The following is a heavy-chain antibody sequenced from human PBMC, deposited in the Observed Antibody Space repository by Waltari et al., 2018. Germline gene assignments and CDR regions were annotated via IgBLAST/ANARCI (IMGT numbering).Heavy chain of an antibody. J-gene: IGHJ6*02. CDR1: GFTFNKYW. Sequence: EEQLVESGGGLIQHGESLRVSCAVAGFTFNKYWLKGVRQSPGKGLVCVARINSDGSDTSYADFVKGRFTISRDNAKNTVYLQMKSLRAEDTAVYFCARVARKTYSSPVPGRDYYYGMDVWGLGTTVTVSS. CDR2: INSDGSDT. CDR3: ARVARKTYSSPVPGRDYYYGMDV. D-gene: IGHD3-22*01. V-gene: IGHV3-74*01.